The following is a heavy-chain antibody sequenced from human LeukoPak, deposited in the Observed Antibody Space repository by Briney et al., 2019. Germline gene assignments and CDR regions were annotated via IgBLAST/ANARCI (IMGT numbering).Heavy chain of an antibody. J-gene: IGHJ4*02. CDR3: ARGLRFGESPFDY. Sequence: GGSLRLSCAASGFTFSSYSMNWVRQAPGKGLEWVSSISSSSGYIYYADSVKGRFTISRDNAKNSLYLQMNSLRAEDTAVYYCARGLRFGESPFDYWGQGTLVTVSS. CDR2: ISSSSGYI. V-gene: IGHV3-21*01. CDR1: GFTFSSYS. D-gene: IGHD3-10*01.